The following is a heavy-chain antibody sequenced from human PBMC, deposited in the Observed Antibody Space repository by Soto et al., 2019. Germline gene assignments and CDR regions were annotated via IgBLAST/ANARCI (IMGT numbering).Heavy chain of an antibody. D-gene: IGHD5-12*01. CDR2: IYYSGST. CDR1: GGSISSGGYY. J-gene: IGHJ4*02. Sequence: SETLSLTCTVSGGSISSGGYYWSWIRQHPGKGLEWIGYIYYSGSTYYNPSLKSRVTISVDTSKNQFSLKLSSVTAADTAVYYCARDILPRGPASGYDKGDYWGQGTLVTAPQ. CDR3: ARDILPRGPASGYDKGDY. V-gene: IGHV4-31*03.